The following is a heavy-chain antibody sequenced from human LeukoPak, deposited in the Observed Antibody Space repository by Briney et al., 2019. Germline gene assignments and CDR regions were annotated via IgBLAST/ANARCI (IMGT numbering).Heavy chain of an antibody. CDR2: IRYDGSNK. J-gene: IGHJ6*03. D-gene: IGHD3-10*01. CDR1: GFTFSSYG. V-gene: IGHV3-30*02. Sequence: GGSLRLSCAASGFTFSSYGMHWVRQAPSKGLEWVAFIRYDGSNKYYADSVKGRYTISRGNSKNTLYLQMNSLRAEDTAVYYCAKVTYYYGSGSKMGGYYYYYMDVWGKGTTVTISS. CDR3: AKVTYYYGSGSKMGGYYYYYMDV.